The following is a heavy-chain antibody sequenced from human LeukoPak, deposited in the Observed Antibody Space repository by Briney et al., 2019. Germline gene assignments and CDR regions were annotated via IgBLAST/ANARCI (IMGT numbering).Heavy chain of an antibody. V-gene: IGHV1-2*02. CDR2: IDPNSGGT. Sequence: ASVKVSCKSSGYTFTGKFIHWVRQAPGQGLEWMGWIDPNSGGTDYAQKFRGRVTMTRDTSTSTAYMDLSSLISDDTAVYYCARDREGLAYFDYWGQGTLVTVSS. CDR3: ARDREGLAYFDY. J-gene: IGHJ4*02. CDR1: GYTFTGKF. D-gene: IGHD3/OR15-3a*01.